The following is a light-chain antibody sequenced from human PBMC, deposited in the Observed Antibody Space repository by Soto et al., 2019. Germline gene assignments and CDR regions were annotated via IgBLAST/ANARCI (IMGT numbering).Light chain of an antibody. CDR3: QQYNSLPPIT. J-gene: IGKJ5*01. CDR1: ESVSRN. Sequence: EGVVTKSPSTLYVSKGERATLSCSASESVSRNLAWYQQKPGQAPRLLIYDASTRATGIPDRFSGGGSGTEFTLTISSLQSEDFVVYYCQQYNSLPPITFGQVRLLEVK. CDR2: DAS. V-gene: IGKV3-15*01.